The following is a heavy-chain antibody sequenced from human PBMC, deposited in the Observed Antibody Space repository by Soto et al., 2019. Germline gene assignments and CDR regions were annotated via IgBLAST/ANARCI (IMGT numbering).Heavy chain of an antibody. Sequence: NPSETLSLTCAVYGGSFSGYYWSWIRQPPGKGLEWIGEINHSGSTNYNPSLKSRVTISVDTSKNQFSLKLSSVTAADTAVYYCARGARLAGVERMTGYYKEYYYGMDVWGQGTTVTVSS. CDR2: INHSGST. J-gene: IGHJ6*02. CDR3: ARGARLAGVERMTGYYKEYYYGMDV. D-gene: IGHD3-9*01. V-gene: IGHV4-34*01. CDR1: GGSFSGYY.